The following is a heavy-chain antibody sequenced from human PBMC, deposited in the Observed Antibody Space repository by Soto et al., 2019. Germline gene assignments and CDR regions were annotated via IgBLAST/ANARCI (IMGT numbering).Heavy chain of an antibody. D-gene: IGHD6-19*01. CDR1: GYSFTSYW. J-gene: IGHJ3*02. CDR3: ARLHSSGWSPVAFDI. V-gene: IGHV5-51*01. Sequence: PGESLKISCKGSGYSFTSYWLGWVRQMPGKGLEWMGIIYPGDSDTRYSPSFQGQVTISADKSISTAYLQWSSLKASDTAMYYCARLHSSGWSPVAFDIWGQGTMVTVSS. CDR2: IYPGDSDT.